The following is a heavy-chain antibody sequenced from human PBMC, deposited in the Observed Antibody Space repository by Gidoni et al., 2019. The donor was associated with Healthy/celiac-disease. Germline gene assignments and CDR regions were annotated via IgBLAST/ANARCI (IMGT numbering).Heavy chain of an antibody. Sequence: QVQLVQSGAEVKKPGASVTVSCKASGYTFTSYYMHWVRQAPGQGLEWMGIINPSGGSTSYAQKFQGRVTMTRDTSTSTVYMELSSLRSEDTAVYYCARDLQLRGPKTFFDYWGQGTLVTVSS. V-gene: IGHV1-46*01. CDR3: ARDLQLRGPKTFFDY. J-gene: IGHJ4*02. D-gene: IGHD3-10*01. CDR1: GYTFTSYY. CDR2: INPSGGST.